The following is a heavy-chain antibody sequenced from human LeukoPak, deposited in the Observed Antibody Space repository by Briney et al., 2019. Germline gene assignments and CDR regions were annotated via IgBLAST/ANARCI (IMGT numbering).Heavy chain of an antibody. D-gene: IGHD3-22*01. J-gene: IGHJ4*02. Sequence: SETLSLTCTVSGDSISTSSYSWGWIRQPPGKELEWIGTLNYGGSTYYNPSLKTRVTISVDTSKNQFSLRLHSVTAADTAVYYCARHAYYYESSGYFYPFHYWGQGTLLTVSS. CDR1: GDSISTSSYS. CDR2: LNYGGST. V-gene: IGHV4-39*01. CDR3: ARHAYYYESSGYFYPFHY.